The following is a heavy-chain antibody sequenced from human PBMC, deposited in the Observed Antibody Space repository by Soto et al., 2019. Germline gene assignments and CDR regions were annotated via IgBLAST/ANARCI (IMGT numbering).Heavy chain of an antibody. Sequence: QVQLQESGPGLVKPSETLSLTCTVSGDSISSYYWSWIRQPPGRGLEWIGCTYYSGSTNYNPSLKSRANISVDASKKQFSLNLSSVTAVDTAVYYCAGRTGTTRWDYWGQGTLVTVSS. CDR2: TYYSGST. CDR1: GDSISSYY. J-gene: IGHJ4*02. CDR3: AGRTGTTRWDY. D-gene: IGHD1-7*01. V-gene: IGHV4-59*01.